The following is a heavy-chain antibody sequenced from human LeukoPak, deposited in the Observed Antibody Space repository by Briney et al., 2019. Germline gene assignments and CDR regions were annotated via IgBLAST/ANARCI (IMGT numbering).Heavy chain of an antibody. J-gene: IGHJ4*02. V-gene: IGHV3-21*01. Sequence: PGGSLRLSCAASGFTFSSYSMNWVRQAPGKGLEWVSSISSSSSYIYYADSVKGRFTISRDNAKNSLYLQVNSLRAEDTAVYYCATLDYYDANHFDYWGQGTLVTVSS. CDR2: ISSSSSYI. CDR3: ATLDYYDANHFDY. CDR1: GFTFSSYS. D-gene: IGHD3-22*01.